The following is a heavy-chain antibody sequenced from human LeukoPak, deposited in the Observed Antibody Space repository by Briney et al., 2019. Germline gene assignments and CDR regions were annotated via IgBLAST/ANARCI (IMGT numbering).Heavy chain of an antibody. CDR2: IYYSGNT. J-gene: IGHJ6*02. CDR3: ATRGYSGYDPYYYYGMDI. D-gene: IGHD5-12*01. Sequence: SETLSLNCTVSGGSISRSRYYWGWIRQPPRKRVQWIGSIYYSGNTYYNPSLKSRVTISVDTSKNQFSLKLSSVTAADTAVFLCATRGYSGYDPYYYYGMDIWGQGTTVTVSS. V-gene: IGHV4-39*01. CDR1: GGSISRSRYY.